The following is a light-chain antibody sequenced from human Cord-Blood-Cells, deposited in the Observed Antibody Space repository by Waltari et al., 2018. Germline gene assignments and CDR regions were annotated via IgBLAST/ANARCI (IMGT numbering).Light chain of an antibody. CDR1: QDITNY. Sequence: DIQMTQSPSSLSASVGDRVTITCQASQDITNYFNWYQQKTGTAPNILIYDASNLETGVPSRFSGSGSGTDFTFTISSLQPEDSATYYCQQYDNLLLTFGGGTKVEIK. CDR3: QQYDNLLLT. V-gene: IGKV1-33*01. J-gene: IGKJ4*01. CDR2: DAS.